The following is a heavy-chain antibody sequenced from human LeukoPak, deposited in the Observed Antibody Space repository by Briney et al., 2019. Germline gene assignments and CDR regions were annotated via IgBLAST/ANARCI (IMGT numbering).Heavy chain of an antibody. J-gene: IGHJ4*02. CDR1: GFTFSSYW. CDR2: IKQDGSEK. Sequence: HPEGSLRLSCAASGFTFSSYWMSWVRQAPGKGLEWVANIKQDGSEKYYVDSVKGRFTISRDNAGNSLYLQMNTLRAEDTAVYFCARDRWDLEYWGQGTLVTVSS. CDR3: ARDRWDLEY. D-gene: IGHD1-26*01. V-gene: IGHV3-7*01.